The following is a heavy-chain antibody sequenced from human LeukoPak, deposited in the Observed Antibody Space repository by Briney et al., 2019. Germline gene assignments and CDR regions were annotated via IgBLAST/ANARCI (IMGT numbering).Heavy chain of an antibody. J-gene: IGHJ4*02. D-gene: IGHD3-16*01. CDR2: ISYSRSN. CDR3: ARVGRGDYSWGSYSFDY. CDR1: GVTISNYY. V-gene: IGHV4-59*01. Sequence: AETLTLTCTASGVTISNYYWSWIRQPPGKGLEWIGYISYSRSNIYNPSPKSRVTITVDTSKNQFSLKLTSVTTADTAVYYCARVGRGDYSWGSYSFDYWGRGTLVSVST.